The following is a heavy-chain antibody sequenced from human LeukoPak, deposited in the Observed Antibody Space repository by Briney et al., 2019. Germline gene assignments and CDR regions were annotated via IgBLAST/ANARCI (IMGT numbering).Heavy chain of an antibody. CDR2: IKTTIDGDGGAT. J-gene: IGHJ3*02. Sequence: GGSLRLSCAASGFTFSNAWMNWVRQAPGKGLEWVGRIKTTIDGDGGATDYAAPVKGRFSISRDDSKNTLYLQMNGLKTEDTAVYYCTTNDAFDIWGQGTMVTVSS. CDR1: GFTFSNAW. V-gene: IGHV3-15*01. CDR3: TTNDAFDI.